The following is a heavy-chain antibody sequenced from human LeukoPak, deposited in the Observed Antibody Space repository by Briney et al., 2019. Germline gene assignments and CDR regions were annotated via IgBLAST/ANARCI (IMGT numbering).Heavy chain of an antibody. D-gene: IGHD3-22*01. V-gene: IGHV4-30-4*01. CDR1: GGSISSGDYY. J-gene: IGHJ4*02. CDR2: IYYSGST. CDR3: ARGTPFTMNYYFDY. Sequence: PSETLSLTCTVSGGSISSGDYYWSWIRQPPGTGLEWIGYIYYSGSTYYNPFLKSRVTISVDTSKNQFSLKLSSVTAADTAVYYCARGTPFTMNYYFDYWGQGTLVTVSS.